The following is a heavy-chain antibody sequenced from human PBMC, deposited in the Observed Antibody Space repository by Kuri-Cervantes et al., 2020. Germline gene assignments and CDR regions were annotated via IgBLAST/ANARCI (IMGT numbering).Heavy chain of an antibody. Sequence: SQTLSLTCAVYGGSLSGYYWSWIRQPPGKGLEWIGEINHSGSTYYNPSLKSRVTISVDTSKNQFSLKLSSVTAADTAVYYCAREQYYYGSGSYLPTGYYYYYMDVWGKGTTVTVSS. V-gene: IGHV4-34*01. J-gene: IGHJ6*03. CDR1: GGSLSGYY. CDR3: AREQYYYGSGSYLPTGYYYYYMDV. D-gene: IGHD3-10*01. CDR2: INHSGST.